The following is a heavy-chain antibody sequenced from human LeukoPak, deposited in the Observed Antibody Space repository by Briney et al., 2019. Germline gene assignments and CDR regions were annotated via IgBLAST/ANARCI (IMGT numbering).Heavy chain of an antibody. CDR3: ARRSGGRFDY. V-gene: IGHV4-38-2*01. J-gene: IGHJ4*02. Sequence: SETLSLTCAVSGYSTSSGYYWGWIRQPPGKGLEWIGSIYHSGSTYYNPSLKSRVTISVHTSKNQFSLKVSSVTAADTAVYYCARRSGGRFDYWGQGTLVTVSS. D-gene: IGHD3-10*01. CDR1: GYSTSSGYY. CDR2: IYHSGST.